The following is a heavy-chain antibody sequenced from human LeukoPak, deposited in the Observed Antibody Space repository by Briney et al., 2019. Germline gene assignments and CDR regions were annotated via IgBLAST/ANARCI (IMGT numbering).Heavy chain of an antibody. CDR1: GGSVSSSSYY. J-gene: IGHJ4*02. Sequence: SETLSLTCTVSGGSVSSSSYYWGWIRQPPGKGLEWIGSIYYSGSTYYNPSLKSRVTISVDTSKNQFPLKLSSVTAADTAVYYCARAGYGDSDFDYWGQGTLVTVSS. D-gene: IGHD4-17*01. CDR2: IYYSGST. V-gene: IGHV4-39*01. CDR3: ARAGYGDSDFDY.